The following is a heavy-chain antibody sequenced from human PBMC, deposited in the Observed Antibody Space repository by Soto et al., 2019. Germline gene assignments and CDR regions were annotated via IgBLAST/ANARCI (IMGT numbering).Heavy chain of an antibody. CDR2: VPYAGNT. Sequence: PSETLSLTCTVSGDSVTSSRYYWGWVRQAPGKGLEWIGSVPYAGNTNYNPSLESRVTLSTDTSKNQFSLNLTSVTAADTAVYYCATQYIADNYFHFTDVWGKGTTVTVSS. CDR1: GDSVTSSRYY. D-gene: IGHD2-15*01. CDR3: ATQYIADNYFHFTDV. J-gene: IGHJ6*03. V-gene: IGHV4-39*01.